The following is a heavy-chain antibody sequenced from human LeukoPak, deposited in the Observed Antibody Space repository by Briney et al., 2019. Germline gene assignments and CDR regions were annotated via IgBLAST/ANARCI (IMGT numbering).Heavy chain of an antibody. CDR1: GGTFSSYA. Sequence: SVKVSCKASGGTFSSYAISWVRQGPGQGLEWMGGIIPIFGTANYAQKFQGRVTITADESTSTAYMELSSLRSEDAAVYYCARSPTYSSSPFDYWGQGTLVTVSS. CDR2: IIPIFGTA. CDR3: ARSPTYSSSPFDY. D-gene: IGHD6-13*01. J-gene: IGHJ4*02. V-gene: IGHV1-69*13.